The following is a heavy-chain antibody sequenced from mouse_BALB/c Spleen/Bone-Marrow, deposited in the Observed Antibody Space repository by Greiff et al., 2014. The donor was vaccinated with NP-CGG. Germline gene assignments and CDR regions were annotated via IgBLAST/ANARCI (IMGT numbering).Heavy chain of an antibody. Sequence: VQLQESGAELVRPGSSVKISCKASGYPFSSYWMNWVNQRPGQGLEWIGQIYPGDGETNYNGKFKGNATLTADKSSSTAYMQLISLTSEDSAVYFCARKYGDYWGQGTTLTVSS. CDR1: GYPFSSYW. CDR3: ARKYGDY. D-gene: IGHD2-10*02. J-gene: IGHJ2*01. CDR2: IYPGDGET. V-gene: IGHV1-80*01.